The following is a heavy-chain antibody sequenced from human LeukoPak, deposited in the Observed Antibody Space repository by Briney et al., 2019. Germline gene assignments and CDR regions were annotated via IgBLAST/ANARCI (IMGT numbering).Heavy chain of an antibody. D-gene: IGHD1-1*01. CDR3: AFWYDGGDY. V-gene: IGHV3-30*04. CDR1: GFTFSSYA. Sequence: GGSLRLSCAASGFTFSSYATHWVRQAPGKGLEWVAVISYDGSNKYYADSVKGRFTISRDNSKNTLYLQMNSLRAEDTAVYYCAFWYDGGDYWGQGTLVTVSS. CDR2: ISYDGSNK. J-gene: IGHJ4*02.